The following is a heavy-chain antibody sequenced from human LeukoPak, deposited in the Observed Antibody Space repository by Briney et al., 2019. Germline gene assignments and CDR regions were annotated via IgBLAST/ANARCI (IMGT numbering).Heavy chain of an antibody. J-gene: IGHJ5*02. CDR2: IYYNGDT. Sequence: SETLSLTCTVSGASISSNSFYWGWIRQPPGKGLEWIGTIYYNGDTFYNPSLKSRVTMSVDTSASQFSLKLSSVTAADTAVYYCAREGSSSWYGWFDPWGQGTMVTVSS. CDR3: AREGSSSWYGWFDP. CDR1: GASISSNSFY. V-gene: IGHV4-39*07. D-gene: IGHD6-13*01.